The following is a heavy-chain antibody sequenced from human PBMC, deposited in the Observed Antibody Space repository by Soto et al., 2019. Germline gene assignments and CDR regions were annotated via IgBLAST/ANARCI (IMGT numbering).Heavy chain of an antibody. CDR1: GFTFSSYE. CDR3: ASSRGYSYGYGFDY. Sequence: LRLSCAASGFTFSSYEMNWVRQAPGKGLEWVSYISSSGSTIYYADSVKGRFTISRDNAKNSLYLQMNSLRAEDTAVYYCASSRGYSYGYGFDYWGQGTLVTVSS. D-gene: IGHD5-18*01. CDR2: ISSSGSTI. V-gene: IGHV3-48*03. J-gene: IGHJ4*02.